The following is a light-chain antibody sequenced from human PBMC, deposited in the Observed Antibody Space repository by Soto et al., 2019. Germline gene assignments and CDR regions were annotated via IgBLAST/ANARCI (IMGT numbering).Light chain of an antibody. J-gene: IGKJ1*01. CDR1: QGISSW. V-gene: IGKV1-12*01. Sequence: DIHMTQSPSSVSASVGDRVTINCRASQGISSWLAWYQQKPGKAPNLLMHETSILQSGVPSRFSGSGSGTEFTLNISSLQPEDFGTYYCLQTDSFPWTFGQGTKVEIK. CDR2: ETS. CDR3: LQTDSFPWT.